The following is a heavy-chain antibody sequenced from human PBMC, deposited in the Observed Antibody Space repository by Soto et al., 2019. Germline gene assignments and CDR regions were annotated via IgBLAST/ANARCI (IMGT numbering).Heavy chain of an antibody. CDR2: TYITGDT. Sequence: SETLSLTCSVSGDSISSYYWSWIRQSAGKGLEWIGRTYITGDTNYNPSLKSRVTMSLDASKRQLSLKLSSVTAADTAVYYCAREYTETVDGPTPFYFDYWGQGTPVTVSS. CDR1: GDSISSYY. D-gene: IGHD6-19*01. CDR3: AREYTETVDGPTPFYFDY. J-gene: IGHJ4*02. V-gene: IGHV4-4*07.